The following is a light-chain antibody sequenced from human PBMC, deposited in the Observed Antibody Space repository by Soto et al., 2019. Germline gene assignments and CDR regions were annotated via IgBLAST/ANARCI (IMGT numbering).Light chain of an antibody. Sequence: EIVMTQSPAILSVSPGERSTLSCRASQSVSSYLAWYQQKPGQAPRLLIYGATTGATGIPARFSGSGSGTEFTLTISSLQSEDFAVYYCQQYNNWPLTFGGGTKVDIK. CDR1: QSVSSY. CDR2: GAT. J-gene: IGKJ4*01. CDR3: QQYNNWPLT. V-gene: IGKV3D-15*01.